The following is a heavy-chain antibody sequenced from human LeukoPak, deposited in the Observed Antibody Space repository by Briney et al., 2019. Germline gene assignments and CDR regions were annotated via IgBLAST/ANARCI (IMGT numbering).Heavy chain of an antibody. CDR3: AREVDCGGDCSDY. D-gene: IGHD2-21*01. CDR2: IWYDGSNK. J-gene: IGHJ4*02. V-gene: IGHV3-33*01. Sequence: GRSLRLSCAASGFTFSSYGMHWVRQAPGKGLEWVAVIWYDGSNKYYADSVKGRFTISRDNAKNSLYLQMNSLRAEDTAVYYCAREVDCGGDCSDYWGQGTLVTVSS. CDR1: GFTFSSYG.